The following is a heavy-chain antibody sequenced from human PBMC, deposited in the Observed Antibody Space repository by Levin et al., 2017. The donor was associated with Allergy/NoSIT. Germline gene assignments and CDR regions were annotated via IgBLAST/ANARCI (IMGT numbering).Heavy chain of an antibody. V-gene: IGHV1-18*01. J-gene: IGHJ3*02. D-gene: IGHD6-13*01. Sequence: ASVKVSCKASGYTFTSYGISWVRQAPGQGLEWMGWISAYNGNTNYAQKLQGRVTMTTDTSTSTAYMELRSLRSDDTAVYYCARDIAAAGHDAFDSWGQGTMVTVSS. CDR3: ARDIAAAGHDAFDS. CDR2: ISAYNGNT. CDR1: GYTFTSYG.